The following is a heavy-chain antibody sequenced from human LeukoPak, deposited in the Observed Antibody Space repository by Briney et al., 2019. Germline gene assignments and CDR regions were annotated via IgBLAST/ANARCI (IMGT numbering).Heavy chain of an antibody. V-gene: IGHV3-21*01. Sequence: GGSLRLSCAASGFTFSSYSMNWVRQAPGKGLEWVPSISSSSSYIYYADSVKSRFTISRDNAKNSLYLQMNSLRAEDTAVYYCARSYYLGVFDYWGQGTLVTVSS. CDR3: ARSYYLGVFDY. D-gene: IGHD1-26*01. J-gene: IGHJ4*02. CDR1: GFTFSSYS. CDR2: ISSSSSYI.